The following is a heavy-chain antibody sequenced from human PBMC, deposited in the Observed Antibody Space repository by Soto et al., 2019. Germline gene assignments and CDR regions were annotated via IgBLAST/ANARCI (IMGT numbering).Heavy chain of an antibody. D-gene: IGHD3-16*01. J-gene: IGHJ3*02. CDR1: GGTFSSYA. CDR3: ARAVAYYDYVWGRNDAFDI. V-gene: IGHV1-69*01. CDR2: IIPIFGTA. Sequence: QVQLVQSGAEVQKPGSSVKVSCKASGGTFSSYAISWVRQAPGQGLEWMGGIIPIFGTANYAQKFQGRVTITADESTSTAYMELSSLRSEDTAVYYCARAVAYYDYVWGRNDAFDIWGQGTMVTVSS.